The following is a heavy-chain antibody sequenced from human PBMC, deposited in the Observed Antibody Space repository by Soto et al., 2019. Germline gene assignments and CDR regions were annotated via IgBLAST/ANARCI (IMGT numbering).Heavy chain of an antibody. CDR1: GYTFTSYD. CDR3: ARVMTTVTTTFRY. CDR2: MNPNSGNT. D-gene: IGHD4-17*01. J-gene: IGHJ4*02. V-gene: IGHV1-8*01. Sequence: QVQLVQSGAEVKKPGASVKVSCKASGYTFTSYDINWVRQATGQGLEWMGWMNPNSGNTGYEQKFQGRVTMTRNTSISTAYMELSSLRSEATAVYYCARVMTTVTTTFRYWGQGTLFTVSS.